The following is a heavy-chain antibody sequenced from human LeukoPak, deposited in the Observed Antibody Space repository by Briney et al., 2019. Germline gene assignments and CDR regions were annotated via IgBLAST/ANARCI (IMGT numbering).Heavy chain of an antibody. CDR3: AKDQYCTSTSCYVGY. J-gene: IGHJ4*02. D-gene: IGHD2-2*01. V-gene: IGHV3-11*01. CDR1: GFTFSDYY. CDR2: ISRSISTI. Sequence: GGSLRLSCAASGFTFSDYYMAWIRQAPGKGLEWVSYISRSISTIHYADSVKGRFTISRDNAKNSLYLQMNSLRAEDTAVYYCAKDQYCTSTSCYVGYWGQGTLVTVSS.